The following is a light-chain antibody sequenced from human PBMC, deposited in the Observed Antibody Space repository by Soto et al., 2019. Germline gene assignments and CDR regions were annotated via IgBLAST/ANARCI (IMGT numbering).Light chain of an antibody. CDR2: DVS. Sequence: SVLTKPASVSGSPGQSITISCTGTSSDVGAYNYASWYQQYPGEAPKVIIYDVSHRPAGVSNRFSGSKSGNTASLTISGLQTQDEADYYCSSYTSATTYVFGTGTKVTVL. CDR3: SSYTSATTYV. CDR1: SSDVGAYNY. V-gene: IGLV2-14*01. J-gene: IGLJ1*01.